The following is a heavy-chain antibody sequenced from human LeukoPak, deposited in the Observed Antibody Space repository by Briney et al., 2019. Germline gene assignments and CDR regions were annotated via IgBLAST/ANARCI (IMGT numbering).Heavy chain of an antibody. J-gene: IGHJ6*02. CDR2: IKQDGSEK. CDR1: GFTFSSYW. CDR3: ARETGSILLPDYYGMDV. D-gene: IGHD3-22*01. Sequence: GGSLRLSCAASGFTFSSYWMSWVRRAPGKGLEWVANIKQDGSEKYYVDSVKGRFTISRDNAKNSLYLQMNSLRAEDTAVYYCARETGSILLPDYYGMDVWGQGTTVTVSS. V-gene: IGHV3-7*04.